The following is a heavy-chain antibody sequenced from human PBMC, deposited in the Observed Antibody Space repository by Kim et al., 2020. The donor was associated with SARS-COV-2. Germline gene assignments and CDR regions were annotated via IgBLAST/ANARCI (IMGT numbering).Heavy chain of an antibody. CDR3: AGARDSAMIVVGSFDS. V-gene: IGHV4-31*03. J-gene: IGHJ4*02. Sequence: SETLSLTCTVSGGSISSGGYYWSWIRQHPGKGLEWLGYTYYSGSTYYNPSLKSRVTISVDTSKNQFSLKLSSVTAADTAVYYCAGARDSAMIVVGSFDSWGQGTLVTVSS. CDR1: GGSISSGGYY. D-gene: IGHD3-22*01. CDR2: TYYSGST.